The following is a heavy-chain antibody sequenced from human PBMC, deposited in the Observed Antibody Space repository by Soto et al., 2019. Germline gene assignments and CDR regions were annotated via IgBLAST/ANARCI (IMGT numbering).Heavy chain of an antibody. Sequence: PGESLKISCKGSGYSFTSYWIGWVRQMPGKGLEWMGIIYPGDSDTRYSPSFQGQVTISADKSISTAYLQWSSLKASDTAMYYCAGRASYGSGSYYLYYYYGMDVWGQGTTVTVSS. CDR2: IYPGDSDT. CDR1: GYSFTSYW. D-gene: IGHD3-10*01. V-gene: IGHV5-51*01. J-gene: IGHJ6*02. CDR3: AGRASYGSGSYYLYYYYGMDV.